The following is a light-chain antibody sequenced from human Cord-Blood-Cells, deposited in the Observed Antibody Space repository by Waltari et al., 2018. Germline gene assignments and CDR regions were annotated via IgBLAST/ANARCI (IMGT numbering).Light chain of an antibody. J-gene: IGKJ2*03. CDR1: QSISSY. Sequence: DIQMTQSQSPLSASVGARVTIPCRASQSISSYLNWYQQKPGKAPKLLIYAASSLQSGVPSRFSGSGSGTDFTLTISSLQPEDFATYYCQQSYSTPYSFGQGTKLEIK. V-gene: IGKV1-39*01. CDR2: AAS. CDR3: QQSYSTPYS.